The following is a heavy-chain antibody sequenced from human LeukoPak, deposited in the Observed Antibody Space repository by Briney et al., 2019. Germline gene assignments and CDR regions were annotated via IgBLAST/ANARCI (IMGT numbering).Heavy chain of an antibody. CDR3: ARDGGAAAGTGYDY. D-gene: IGHD6-13*01. J-gene: IGHJ4*02. CDR1: GGSFSSYY. CDR2: INHSGST. V-gene: IGHV4-34*01. Sequence: SETLSLTCAVYGGSFSSYYWSWLRQPPGKGLEWIGEINHSGSTNYNPSLKSRVTISVDTSKNQFSLKLSSVTAADTAVYYCARDGGAAAGTGYDYWGQGTLVTVSS.